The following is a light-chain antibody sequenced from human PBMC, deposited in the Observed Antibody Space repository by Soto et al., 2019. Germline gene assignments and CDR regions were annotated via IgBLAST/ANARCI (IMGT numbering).Light chain of an antibody. CDR1: QSVSGW. J-gene: IGKJ4*01. V-gene: IGKV1-5*01. CDR3: QQYNSF. CDR2: DAS. Sequence: DLPTTQSPSTASASVGDTVPVTCRASQSVSGWLAWYQQQPGKAPKLLIYDASSLESGVPSRFSGSGSGKEFTLTISSMQPDDFATYYCQQYNSFFGGGTKVDIK.